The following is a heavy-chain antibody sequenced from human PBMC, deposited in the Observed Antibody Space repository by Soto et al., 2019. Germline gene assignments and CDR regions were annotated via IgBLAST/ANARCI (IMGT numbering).Heavy chain of an antibody. V-gene: IGHV3-48*01. Sequence: GGSLRLSCAASGFSFSTYSMNWFRQAPGKGLEWVAYIANSGTAIHYADSVRGRFTISRDNVENSLWLQINGLRAEDTAVYYCVRDHFFAFDIWGQGTLVTVSS. CDR3: VRDHFFAFDI. D-gene: IGHD3-3*02. J-gene: IGHJ3*02. CDR2: IANSGTAI. CDR1: GFSFSTYS.